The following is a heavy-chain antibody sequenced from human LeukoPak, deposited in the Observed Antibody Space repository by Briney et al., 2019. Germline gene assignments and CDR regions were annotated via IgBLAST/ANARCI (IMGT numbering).Heavy chain of an antibody. D-gene: IGHD4-23*01. Sequence: SETLSLTCTVSGGSIRSGAYSWSWIRQPPGKGLEWIGYIYYSGSTYYNPSLKTRVSISLDTSKNQISLKLSSVTAADTAFYYCARYLGYGGKSWVFQHWGQGTLVTVSS. CDR3: ARYLGYGGKSWVFQH. J-gene: IGHJ1*01. V-gene: IGHV4-30-4*07. CDR2: IYYSGST. CDR1: GGSIRSGAYS.